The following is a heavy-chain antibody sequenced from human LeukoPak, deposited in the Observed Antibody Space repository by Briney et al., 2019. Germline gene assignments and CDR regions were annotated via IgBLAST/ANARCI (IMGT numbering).Heavy chain of an antibody. CDR3: ARDLSEPHWYSSGWSPDV. CDR2: ISSRSSSI. CDR1: GFTFSSYS. J-gene: IGHJ6*02. D-gene: IGHD6-19*01. Sequence: PGGSLRLSCAASGFTFSSYSMNWVRQAPGKGLEWVSYISSRSSSIYYADSVKGRFTISRDNAKNSLYLQMNSLRAEDTAVYYCARDLSEPHWYSSGWSPDVWGQGTTVTVSS. V-gene: IGHV3-48*04.